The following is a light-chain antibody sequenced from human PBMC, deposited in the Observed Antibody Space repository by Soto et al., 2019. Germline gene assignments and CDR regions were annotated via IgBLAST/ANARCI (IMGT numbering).Light chain of an antibody. CDR3: CSYVGATTYV. CDR1: SSDVGGYIY. V-gene: IGLV2-14*01. Sequence: QSVLTQPASVSGSPGQSITISCTGTSSDVGGYIYVSWYQQHPGKAPKLMIYDVTSRPSGVSYRFSGSRSGNTASLTISGLQAEDEADYYCCSYVGATTYVFGTGTKVTVL. CDR2: DVT. J-gene: IGLJ1*01.